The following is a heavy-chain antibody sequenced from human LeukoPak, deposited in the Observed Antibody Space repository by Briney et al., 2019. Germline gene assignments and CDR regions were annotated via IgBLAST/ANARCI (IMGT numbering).Heavy chain of an antibody. Sequence: PSETLSLTCAVSGYSISSGYYWGWIRQPPGKGLEWIGSIYHSGSTYYNPSLKSRVTISVDTSKNQFSLKLSSVTAADTAVYYCGRDSRYYDSSGYYYWTGWGQGTLVTVSS. D-gene: IGHD3-22*01. J-gene: IGHJ4*02. CDR1: GYSISSGYY. CDR3: GRDSRYYDSSGYYYWTG. CDR2: IYHSGST. V-gene: IGHV4-38-2*02.